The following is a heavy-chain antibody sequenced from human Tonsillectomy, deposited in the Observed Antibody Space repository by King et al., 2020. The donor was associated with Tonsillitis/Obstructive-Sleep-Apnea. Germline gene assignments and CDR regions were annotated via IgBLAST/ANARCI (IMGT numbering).Heavy chain of an antibody. D-gene: IGHD3-3*01. Sequence: TLKESGPTLVKPTQTLTLTCTFSGFSLSTSGVGVGWLRQPPGKALEWLALIYWDDDKRYGPSLKSRLTITKDTSKNQVVLTMTNMDPVDTATYYCAHSGVSAFTEYNWFDPWGQGTLVTVSS. J-gene: IGHJ5*02. CDR3: AHSGVSAFTEYNWFDP. CDR1: GFSLSTSGVG. V-gene: IGHV2-5*05. CDR2: IYWDDDK.